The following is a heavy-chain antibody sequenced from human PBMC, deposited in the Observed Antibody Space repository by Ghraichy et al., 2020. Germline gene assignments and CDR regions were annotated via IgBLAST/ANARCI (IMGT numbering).Heavy chain of an antibody. CDR3: AKDRYGDLYY. Sequence: GGSLRLSCAASGFTFSSYGMHWVRQAPGKGLEWVAFIRYDGSNKYYADSVKGRFTISRDNSKNTLYLQMNSLRAEDTAVYYCAKDRYGDLYYWGQGTLVTVSS. V-gene: IGHV3-30*02. CDR1: GFTFSSYG. J-gene: IGHJ4*02. CDR2: IRYDGSNK. D-gene: IGHD4-17*01.